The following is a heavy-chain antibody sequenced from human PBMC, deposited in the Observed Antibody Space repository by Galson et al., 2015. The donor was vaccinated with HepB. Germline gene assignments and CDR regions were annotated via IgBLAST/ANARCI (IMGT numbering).Heavy chain of an antibody. D-gene: IGHD3-10*01. CDR2: IYLGDSDI. CDR3: ARGNDVTMVQGVIKRGWFDP. CDR1: GYSFTSYW. J-gene: IGHJ5*02. Sequence: QSGAEVKKPGESLKISCKCSGYSFTSYWIGWVRQMPGKGLEWMGIIYLGDSDIRYSPSFQGQVTISADKPISTAYLQWSSLKASDTAMYYCARGNDVTMVQGVIKRGWFDPWGQGTLVTVSS. V-gene: IGHV5-51*04.